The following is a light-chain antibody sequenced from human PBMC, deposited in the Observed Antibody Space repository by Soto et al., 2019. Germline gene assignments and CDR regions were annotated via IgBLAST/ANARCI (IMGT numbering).Light chain of an antibody. CDR3: QQGFSTPWA. Sequence: DSQMTQSPSTLSASVGDRVTITCRASQSSSSCLAWYQRKPGKAPNLLIYAASALESEVPSRFSGSGSGTDFALTISSLQPEDFATYYCQQGFSTPWAFGQGTKVDI. V-gene: IGKV1-39*01. CDR2: AAS. CDR1: QSSSSC. J-gene: IGKJ1*01.